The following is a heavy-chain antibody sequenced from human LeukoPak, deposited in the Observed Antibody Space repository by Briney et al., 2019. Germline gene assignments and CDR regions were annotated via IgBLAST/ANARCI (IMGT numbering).Heavy chain of an antibody. CDR3: ARDPVEHYDSSGYYYYYYYMDV. D-gene: IGHD3-22*01. J-gene: IGHJ6*03. Sequence: ASVKVSCKASGYTFTGYYMHWVRQAPGQGLEWMGWINPNSGGTNYAQKFQGRVTMTRDTSISTAYMELSRLRSDGTAVYYCARDPVEHYDSSGYYYYYYYMDVWGKGTTVTVSS. CDR2: INPNSGGT. V-gene: IGHV1-2*02. CDR1: GYTFTGYY.